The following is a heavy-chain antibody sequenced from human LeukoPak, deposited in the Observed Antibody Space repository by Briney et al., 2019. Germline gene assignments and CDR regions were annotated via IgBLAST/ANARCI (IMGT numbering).Heavy chain of an antibody. CDR2: IHKSAIT. CDR3: ARSLRVRGVPDYMDV. V-gene: IGHV3-53*01. Sequence: GGSLRLSCAASGFTVSSNYMTWVRQAPGKGLEWVSVIHKSAITYYADTVKGRFTISRDNSKSMLYLQMNSLRADDTAVYYCARSLRVRGVPDYMDVWGKGTTVTISS. CDR1: GFTVSSNY. J-gene: IGHJ6*03. D-gene: IGHD3-10*01.